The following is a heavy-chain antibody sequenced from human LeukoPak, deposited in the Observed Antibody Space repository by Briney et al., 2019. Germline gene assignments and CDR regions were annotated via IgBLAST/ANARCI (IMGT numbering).Heavy chain of an antibody. CDR1: GFSFSTSG. D-gene: IGHD3-10*01. Sequence: PGGSLRLSCAASGFSFSTSGMHWVRQAPGKGLEWVAFIQYDESYKYYVDSVKGRFTISRDNSKNTLYLQMNSLRAEDTAVYYCAKDSAYAYYGSGSYWDYWGQGTLVTVSS. CDR2: IQYDESYK. V-gene: IGHV3-30*02. CDR3: AKDSAYAYYGSGSYWDY. J-gene: IGHJ4*02.